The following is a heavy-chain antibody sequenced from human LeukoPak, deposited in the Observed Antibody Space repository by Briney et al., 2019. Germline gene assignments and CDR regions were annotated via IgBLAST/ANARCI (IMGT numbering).Heavy chain of an antibody. J-gene: IGHJ4*02. CDR3: AQGRLGYSYGAFDH. CDR2: ISGSGGST. CDR1: GFTFSSYE. V-gene: IGHV3-23*01. Sequence: GGSLRLSCAAPGFTFSSYEMSWVRQAPGKGLEWVSVISGSGGSTNFADSVKGRFTSSRDNSKNTLYLQMHSLRVEDTAVYYCAQGRLGYSYGAFDHWGQGTLVTVSS. D-gene: IGHD5-18*01.